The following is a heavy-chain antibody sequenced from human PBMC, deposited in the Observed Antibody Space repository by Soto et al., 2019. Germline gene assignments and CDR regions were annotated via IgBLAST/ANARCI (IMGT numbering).Heavy chain of an antibody. J-gene: IGHJ3*02. CDR2: ISSSAGGT. Sequence: GGSLRLSCAASGFTFSSFPLSWVRQAPGKGLEWVSAISSSAGGTYYADSVKGRFTISRDNSKNTLFLQMNSLRAEDTAVYYCAKPLLDVGATWGDAFDIWGQGTLVTVSS. V-gene: IGHV3-23*01. CDR1: GFTFSSFP. D-gene: IGHD1-26*01. CDR3: AKPLLDVGATWGDAFDI.